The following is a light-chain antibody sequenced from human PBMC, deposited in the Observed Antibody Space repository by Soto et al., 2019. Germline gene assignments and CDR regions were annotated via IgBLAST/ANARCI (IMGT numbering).Light chain of an antibody. CDR2: AAS. V-gene: IGKV3-20*01. J-gene: IGKJ5*01. CDR1: QSVSSNY. Sequence: EIVLTQSPVTRYLSPGERATLSCRASQSVSSNYLAWYQQKRGQAPRLLIYAASARATGIPDRFSGSGSGTDFTLTISRLEPEDFAVYFCQLYGSSPPRYTFGQGTRLEIK. CDR3: QLYGSSPPRYT.